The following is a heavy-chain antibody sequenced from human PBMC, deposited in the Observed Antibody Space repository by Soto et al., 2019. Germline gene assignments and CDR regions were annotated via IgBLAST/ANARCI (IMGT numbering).Heavy chain of an antibody. J-gene: IGHJ4*02. CDR3: TRTRYDSSGYYRD. Sequence: PGGSLRVSCTASGFTFGEYAMSWFRQAPGKGLEWVGFIRSKAYGGTTEYAASVKGRFTISRDDSKSIAYLQMNSLKTEDTAVYYCTRTRYDSSGYYRDWGQGTLVTVSS. D-gene: IGHD3-22*01. CDR2: IRSKAYGGTT. CDR1: GFTFGEYA. V-gene: IGHV3-49*03.